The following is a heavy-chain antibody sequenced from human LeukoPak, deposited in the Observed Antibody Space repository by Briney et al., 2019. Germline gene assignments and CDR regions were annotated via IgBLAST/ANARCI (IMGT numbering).Heavy chain of an antibody. CDR1: GGSISSGGYY. Sequence: PSQTLSLTCTVSGGSISSGGYYWSWIRQPPGKGLEWIGYIYHSGSTYYNPSLKSRVTISVDRSKNQFSLKLSSVTAADTAVYYCARRERVRRTYRSGGLTENCSSTSCLVYMDVWGKGTTVTVSS. V-gene: IGHV4-30-2*01. CDR2: IYHSGST. CDR3: ARRERVRRTYRSGGLTENCSSTSCLVYMDV. D-gene: IGHD2-2*01. J-gene: IGHJ6*03.